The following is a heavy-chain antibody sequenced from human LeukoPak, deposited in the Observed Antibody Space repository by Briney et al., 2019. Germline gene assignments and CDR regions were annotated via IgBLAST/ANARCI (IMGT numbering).Heavy chain of an antibody. J-gene: IGHJ4*02. CDR1: GDSVSSNSAA. D-gene: IGHD2-15*01. CDR2: TYYRSKWYN. V-gene: IGHV6-1*01. Sequence: SQTLSLTCAISGDSVSSNSAAWNWIRQSPSRGLEWLGRTYYRSKWYNDYAVSVKSRISINPDTSKTQFSLQLDSVTPEDTAVYYCARGGGYCSGGDCNYFDYWGQGTLVTFSS. CDR3: ARGGGYCSGGDCNYFDY.